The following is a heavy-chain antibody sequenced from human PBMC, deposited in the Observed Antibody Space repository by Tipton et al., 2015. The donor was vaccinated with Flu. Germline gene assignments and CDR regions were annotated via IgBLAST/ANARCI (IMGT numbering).Heavy chain of an antibody. D-gene: IGHD6-13*01. CDR2: MNPNSGNT. Sequence: QVQLVQSGAEVKKPGASVKVSCKASGYTLTSYDINWVRQATGQGLEWMGWMNPNSGNTGYAQKFQGRVTMTRNTSISTAYMELSSLRSEDTAVYYCARGGIAAAGYDTPYNWFDPWGQGTLVTVSS. CDR3: ARGGIAAAGYDTPYNWFDP. CDR1: GYTLTSYD. J-gene: IGHJ5*02. V-gene: IGHV1-8*01.